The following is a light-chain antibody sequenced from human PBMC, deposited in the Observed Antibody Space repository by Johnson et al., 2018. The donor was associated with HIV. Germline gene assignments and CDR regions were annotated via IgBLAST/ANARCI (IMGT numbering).Light chain of an antibody. CDR2: YNN. V-gene: IGLV1-51*01. J-gene: IGLJ1*01. CDR1: SSNIGNNY. CDR3: GTWDSSPRSPYV. Sequence: QSVLTQPPSVSAAPGQKVTISCSGSSSNIGNNYVSWYQQLPGTAPKLLIYYNNKRPSGIPDRFSGSKSGTSATLGITGLQTGDEADYYCGTWDSSPRSPYVFGTGTKVTVL.